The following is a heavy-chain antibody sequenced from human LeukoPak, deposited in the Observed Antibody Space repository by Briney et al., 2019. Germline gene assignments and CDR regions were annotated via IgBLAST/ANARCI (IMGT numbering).Heavy chain of an antibody. D-gene: IGHD2-2*01. CDR3: ARGRPFCSSTSCSDY. J-gene: IGHJ4*02. Sequence: SETLSLTCAVYGGSSSGYYWSWIRQPPGKGLEWIGEINHSGSTNYNPSLKSRVTISVDTSKNQFSLKLSSVTAADTAVYYCARGRPFCSSTSCSDYWGQGTLVTVSS. V-gene: IGHV4-34*01. CDR2: INHSGST. CDR1: GGSSSGYY.